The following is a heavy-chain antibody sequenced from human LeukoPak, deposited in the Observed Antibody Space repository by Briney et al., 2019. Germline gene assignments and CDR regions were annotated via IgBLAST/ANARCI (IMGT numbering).Heavy chain of an antibody. Sequence: SETLSLTCAVYGGSFSDYYWSWIRQPPGKGLEWIAEINHSGTSNYSPSLKSRVTITVDTSKNQLSLRLNSVTAADTAVYYCARHGVATWFDPWGQGTLVTVSS. CDR2: INHSGTS. D-gene: IGHD2-15*01. CDR1: GGSFSDYY. J-gene: IGHJ5*02. CDR3: ARHGVATWFDP. V-gene: IGHV4-34*01.